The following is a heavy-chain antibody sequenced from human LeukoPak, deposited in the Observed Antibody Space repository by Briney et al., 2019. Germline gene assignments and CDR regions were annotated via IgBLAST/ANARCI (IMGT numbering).Heavy chain of an antibody. V-gene: IGHV1-18*03. CDR1: GYTFISFG. Sequence: ASLTLSCKASGYTFISFGVIWVRQAPGQGLEWMGWINAYNGNTNYAHNLQGRVTMTTDTSTNTAYMELRSLRSEDMAVYYCARDRGYCSGGSCSRYFDLWGRGTLVTVSS. J-gene: IGHJ2*01. D-gene: IGHD2-15*01. CDR3: ARDRGYCSGGSCSRYFDL. CDR2: INAYNGNT.